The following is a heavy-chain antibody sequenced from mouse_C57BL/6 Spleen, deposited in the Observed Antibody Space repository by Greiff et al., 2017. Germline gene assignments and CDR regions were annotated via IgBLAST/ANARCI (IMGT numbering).Heavy chain of an antibody. V-gene: IGHV3-6*01. D-gene: IGHD2-5*01. CDR1: GYSITSCYY. Sequence: EVKLQESGPGLVKPSQSLSLTCSVTGYSITSCYYWNWFRQFPGNKLEWMGYISYDGSNNYNPSLKNRISITRDTSKNQFFLKLNSVTTEDTAAYDCARDSAYYSNYPYAMDYWGQGTSVTVSS. CDR2: ISYDGSN. CDR3: ARDSAYYSNYPYAMDY. J-gene: IGHJ4*01.